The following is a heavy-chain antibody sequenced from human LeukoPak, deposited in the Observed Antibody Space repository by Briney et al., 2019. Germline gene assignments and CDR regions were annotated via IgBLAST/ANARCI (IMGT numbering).Heavy chain of an antibody. CDR1: GFTFSSYW. V-gene: IGHV3-74*01. CDR3: ARDFKYSSDY. J-gene: IGHJ4*02. CDR2: IKSDGRST. Sequence: GGSLRLSCAASGFTFSSYWMHWVRQAPGEGLVWVSLIKSDGRSTSYADSVKGRFTISRDNAKNTVYLQMNSLRVEDTAVYYCARDFKYSSDYWGQGTLVTVSS. D-gene: IGHD6-6*01.